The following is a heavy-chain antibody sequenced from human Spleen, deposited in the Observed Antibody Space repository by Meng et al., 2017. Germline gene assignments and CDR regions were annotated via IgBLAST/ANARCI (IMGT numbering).Heavy chain of an antibody. CDR1: GVSISSGGYY. CDR2: IYYSGST. D-gene: IGHD4-11*01. J-gene: IGHJ4*02. CDR3: AHRSSNFWYDY. V-gene: IGHV4-31*03. Sequence: SETLSLTCTVSGVSISSGGYYWIWIRQHPGKGLEWIGYIYYSGSTYYNPSPKSRVTISVDTSKNQFPLKLSSVTAADTAVYYCAHRSSNFWYDYWGQGTLVTVSS.